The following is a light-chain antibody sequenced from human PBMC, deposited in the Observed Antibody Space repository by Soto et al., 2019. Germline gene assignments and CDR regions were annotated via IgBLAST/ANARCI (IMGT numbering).Light chain of an antibody. CDR3: QQYYNTPYT. CDR1: QTVLHSSTNKNF. CDR2: WAS. V-gene: IGKV4-1*01. J-gene: IGKJ2*01. Sequence: DIVMTQSPDSLAVSLGERATINCKSSQTVLHSSTNKNFLAWYQQKPGQPPTLLISWASTRESGVPDRFSGSGSGTDFTLTISRLQAEDVAVYFCQQYYNTPYTFGQGTTLEIK.